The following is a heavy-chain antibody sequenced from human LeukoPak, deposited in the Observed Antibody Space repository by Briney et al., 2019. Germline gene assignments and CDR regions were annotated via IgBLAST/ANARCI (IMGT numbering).Heavy chain of an antibody. CDR1: GGSISSGSYY. Sequence: SETLSLTCTVSGGSISSGSYYWSWIRQPAGKGLEWIGRIYTSGSTNYNPSLKSRVTISVDTSKNQFSLKLSSVTAADTAVYYCERVTRAVAGTDYWGQGTLVTVSS. J-gene: IGHJ4*02. CDR3: ERVTRAVAGTDY. V-gene: IGHV4-61*02. CDR2: IYTSGST. D-gene: IGHD6-19*01.